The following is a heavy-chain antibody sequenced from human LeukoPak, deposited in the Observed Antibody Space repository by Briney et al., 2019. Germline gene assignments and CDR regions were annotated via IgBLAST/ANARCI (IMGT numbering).Heavy chain of an antibody. Sequence: GGSLRLSCAASGFTFSSSAMSWVRQAPGKGLEWVSAISYIGDKMYYADSVKGRFTISRDNSKNTLYLQMNSLRAEDTAVYYCAKRTDSDYGDCWGQGTLVTVSS. V-gene: IGHV3-23*01. CDR3: AKRTDSDYGDC. CDR1: GFTFSSSA. D-gene: IGHD2/OR15-2a*01. J-gene: IGHJ4*02. CDR2: ISYIGDKM.